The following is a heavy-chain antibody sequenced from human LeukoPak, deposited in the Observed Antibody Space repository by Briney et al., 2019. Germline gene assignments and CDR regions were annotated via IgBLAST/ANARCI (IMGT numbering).Heavy chain of an antibody. CDR3: ARDGITMVRGVIITPHYYYYGMDV. V-gene: IGHV4-38-2*02. CDR2: IYHSGST. J-gene: IGHJ6*04. Sequence: SETLSLTCAVSGYSISSGYYWGWIRQPPGKGLEWIGSIYHSGSTYYNPSLKSRVTISVDTSKNQFSLKLSSVTAADTAVYYCARDGITMVRGVIITPHYYYYGMDVWGKGTTVTVSS. D-gene: IGHD3-10*01. CDR1: GYSISSGYY.